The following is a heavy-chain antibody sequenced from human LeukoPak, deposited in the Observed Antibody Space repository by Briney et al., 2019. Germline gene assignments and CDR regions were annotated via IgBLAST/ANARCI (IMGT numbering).Heavy chain of an antibody. D-gene: IGHD2-2*02. CDR3: ARGSPGYRSSTSCYTYYYYYGMDV. V-gene: IGHV1-69*04. CDR1: GGTFSSYA. Sequence: ASVKVSCKASGGTFSSYAISWVRQAPGQGLEWMGRIIPILGIANYAQKFQGRVTITADKSTSTAYMELSSLRSEDTAVYYCARGSPGYRSSTSCYTYYYYYGMDVWGQGTTVTVSS. J-gene: IGHJ6*02. CDR2: IIPILGIA.